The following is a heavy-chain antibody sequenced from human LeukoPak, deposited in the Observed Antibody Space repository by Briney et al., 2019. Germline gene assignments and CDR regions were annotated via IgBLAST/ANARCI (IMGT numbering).Heavy chain of an antibody. J-gene: IGHJ4*02. CDR1: GLTFSNHA. V-gene: IGHV3-48*04. Sequence: AGGSLRLSCLTSGLTFSNHAMTWVRQAPGKGLEWVSYISSSSSTIYYADSVKGRFTISRDNAKNSLYLQMNSLRAEDTAVYYCARGRSSMWGQGTLVTVSS. CDR2: ISSSSSTI. D-gene: IGHD2/OR15-2a*01. CDR3: ARGRSSM.